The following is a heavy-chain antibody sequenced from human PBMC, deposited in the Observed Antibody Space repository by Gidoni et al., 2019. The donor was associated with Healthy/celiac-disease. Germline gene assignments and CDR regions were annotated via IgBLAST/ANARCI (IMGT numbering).Heavy chain of an antibody. V-gene: IGHV3-13*04. CDR2: IGTAGDT. CDR1: GFPFGSSH. CDR3: ARASGYYYDSSGYYYEHDAFDI. J-gene: IGHJ3*02. D-gene: IGHD3-22*01. Sequence: EVQLVESGGGLVQPGGSLRRSCAASGFPFGSSHLPWGRQATGKGLEWVSAIGTAGDTYYPGSVKGRFTISRENAKNSLYLQMNSLRAGDTAVYYCARASGYYYDSSGYYYEHDAFDIWGQGTMVTVSS.